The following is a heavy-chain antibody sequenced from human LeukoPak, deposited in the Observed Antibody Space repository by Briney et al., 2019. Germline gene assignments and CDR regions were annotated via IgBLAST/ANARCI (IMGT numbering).Heavy chain of an antibody. D-gene: IGHD7-27*01. CDR2: IKSGSDKT. Sequence: QTGGSLRLSCAASGFTFSNCAMNWVRQAPGEGLAWVSSIKSGSDKTYYADSVQGRFTISRDDSRNALYLQMNSLRAEDTAVYYCAKRVRPNSGPFEYWSQGILVTVSP. J-gene: IGHJ4*02. CDR1: GFTFSNCA. CDR3: AKRVRPNSGPFEY. V-gene: IGHV3-23*01.